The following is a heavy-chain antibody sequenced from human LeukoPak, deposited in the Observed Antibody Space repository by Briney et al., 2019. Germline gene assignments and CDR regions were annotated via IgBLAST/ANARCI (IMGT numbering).Heavy chain of an antibody. D-gene: IGHD2-15*01. J-gene: IGHJ4*02. CDR1: EFTFGSYW. Sequence: GGSLRLSCAASEFTFGSYWMHWVRQAPGKGLVWVSRINIDESVTTYADSVRGRFTISRDNAKNSLYLQMNSLRAEDTAVYYCARGRYCSGHNCYFDYWGQGTLVTVSS. CDR2: INIDESVT. V-gene: IGHV3-74*01. CDR3: ARGRYCSGHNCYFDY.